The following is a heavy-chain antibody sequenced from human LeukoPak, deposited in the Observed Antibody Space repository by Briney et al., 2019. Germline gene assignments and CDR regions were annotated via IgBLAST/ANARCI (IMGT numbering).Heavy chain of an antibody. Sequence: GASLKISCKGSGSRFSSYWIGWVRQMPGKGLEWMGIIYPGDSETRYGPSFQGQVTISADKSISTAYLQWSSLKASDTAMYYCVRALGYCSSGSCYYYDYWGQGTLVTVSS. J-gene: IGHJ4*02. CDR1: GSRFSSYW. CDR3: VRALGYCSSGSCYYYDY. V-gene: IGHV5-51*01. CDR2: IYPGDSET. D-gene: IGHD2-15*01.